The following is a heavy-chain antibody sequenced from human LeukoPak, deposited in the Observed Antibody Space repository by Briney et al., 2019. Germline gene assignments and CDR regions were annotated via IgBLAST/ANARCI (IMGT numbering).Heavy chain of an antibody. V-gene: IGHV5-51*01. CDR1: GYSFTSYW. Sequence: GESLKISCKGSGYSFTSYWIGWVRQMPGKGLEWMGIIYPGDSDTRYSPSFQGQVTISADKSISTAYLQWSSLKASDTAMYYCARSTSPYYDFWSGYCDYWGQGTLVTASS. D-gene: IGHD3-3*01. J-gene: IGHJ4*02. CDR2: IYPGDSDT. CDR3: ARSTSPYYDFWSGYCDY.